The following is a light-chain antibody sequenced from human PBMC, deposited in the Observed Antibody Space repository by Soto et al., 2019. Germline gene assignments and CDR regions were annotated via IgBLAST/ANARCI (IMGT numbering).Light chain of an antibody. CDR2: EVS. V-gene: IGLV2-14*01. Sequence: QSALTQPASVSGSPGQSITISCTGTRRDVGGYNYVSWYQQHPGKAPKLMIYEVSNRPSGVSNRFSGSKSGNTASLTSSGLQAEDEADYYCSSYTTSSTLYVLGTGTKVTVL. J-gene: IGLJ1*01. CDR1: RRDVGGYNY. CDR3: SSYTTSSTLYV.